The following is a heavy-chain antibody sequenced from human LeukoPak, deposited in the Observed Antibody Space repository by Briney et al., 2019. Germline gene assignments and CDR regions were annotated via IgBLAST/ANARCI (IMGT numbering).Heavy chain of an antibody. J-gene: IGHJ4*02. CDR1: GGSISSSSYY. CDR2: IKQDGSEK. Sequence: ETLSLTCTVSGGSISSSSYYWGWIRQPPGKGLEWVANIKQDGSEKYYVDSVKGRFTISRDNAKNSLYLQMNSLRAEDTAVYYCARGWNHYDFWSGYYSPFDYWGQGTLVTVSS. D-gene: IGHD3-3*01. V-gene: IGHV3-7*01. CDR3: ARGWNHYDFWSGYYSPFDY.